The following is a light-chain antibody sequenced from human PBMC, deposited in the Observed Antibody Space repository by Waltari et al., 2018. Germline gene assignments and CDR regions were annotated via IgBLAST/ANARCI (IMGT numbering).Light chain of an antibody. CDR3: FSYRSTFPWV. V-gene: IGLV2-14*03. J-gene: IGLJ3*02. CDR1: SSDVGADNF. Sequence: QSALTQPASMSGSPGQSIPISCTGTSSDVGADNFVSWSQQHPGTTPKLIIYDVRIRPLGVSNRFSGSKSGNTASLTISGLQAEDEADYYCFSYRSTFPWVFGGGTKVTVL. CDR2: DVR.